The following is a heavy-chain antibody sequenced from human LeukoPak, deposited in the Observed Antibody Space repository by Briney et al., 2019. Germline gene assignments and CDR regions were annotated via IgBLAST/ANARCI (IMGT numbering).Heavy chain of an antibody. V-gene: IGHV1-2*02. D-gene: IGHD3-10*01. CDR2: INPKSGGT. Sequence: ASAKGSCKASGYTFTGHYMHWVRQAPGQGLESMASINPKSGGTNYAKKFQGRVTMTRDTSISTAYMDMSSLRSDDTAVYYCARNLWFGESSDAFDMWGQGTMVTVSS. CDR1: GYTFTGHY. CDR3: ARNLWFGESSDAFDM. J-gene: IGHJ3*02.